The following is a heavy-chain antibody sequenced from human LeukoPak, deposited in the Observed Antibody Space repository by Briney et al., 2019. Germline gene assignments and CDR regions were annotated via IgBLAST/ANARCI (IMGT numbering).Heavy chain of an antibody. Sequence: GASVKVSCKASGYTFTGYYMHWVRQAPGQGLEWMGWINPNSGGTNYAQKFQGRVTMTRDTSISTAYMELSRLRSDDTAVYYCARDGAGYCSSTCCLPFDYWGQGTLVTVSS. D-gene: IGHD2-2*03. CDR2: INPNSGGT. CDR3: ARDGAGYCSSTCCLPFDY. V-gene: IGHV1-2*02. CDR1: GYTFTGYY. J-gene: IGHJ4*02.